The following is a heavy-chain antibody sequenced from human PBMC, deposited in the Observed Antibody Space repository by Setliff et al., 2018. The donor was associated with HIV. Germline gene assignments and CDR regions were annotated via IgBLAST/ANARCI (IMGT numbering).Heavy chain of an antibody. CDR3: ARHCGYNPLDY. D-gene: IGHD5-12*01. CDR2: IYPGGSDT. Sequence: RASVKISCKGSGYSFTSYLIGWVRQVPGKGLEGMGSIYPGGSDTKYIPSFQGQIPISADKSISTAYLPWSSLKASDTAMYYCARHCGYNPLDYWGQGTLVTVSS. CDR1: GYSFTSYL. J-gene: IGHJ4*02. V-gene: IGHV5-51*01.